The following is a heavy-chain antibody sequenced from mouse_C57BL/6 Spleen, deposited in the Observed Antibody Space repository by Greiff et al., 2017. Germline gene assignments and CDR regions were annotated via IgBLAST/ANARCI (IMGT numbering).Heavy chain of an antibody. Sequence: QVQLQQPGTELVKPGASVKLSFTSYWMHWVKQRPGQGLEWIGNINPSNGGTNYNEKFKSKATLTVDKSSSTAYMQLSSLTSEDSAVYYCARGDYGNPFAYWGQGTLVTVSA. CDR1: TSYW. CDR3: ARGDYGNPFAY. J-gene: IGHJ3*01. V-gene: IGHV1-53*01. CDR2: INPSNGGT. D-gene: IGHD2-1*01.